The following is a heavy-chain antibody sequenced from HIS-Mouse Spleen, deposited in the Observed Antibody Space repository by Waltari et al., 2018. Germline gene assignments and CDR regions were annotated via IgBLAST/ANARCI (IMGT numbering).Heavy chain of an antibody. CDR2: IYYGGST. D-gene: IGHD6-13*01. V-gene: IGHV4-39*07. CDR3: AGEIPYSSSWYYWYFDL. Sequence: QLQLQESGPGLVKPSETLSLTCTVSGGSISSSSYYWGWIRQPQGKGLEWFGSIYYGGSTYYTPSLKCRVTISVDTSKNQFSLKLSSVTAADTAVYYCAGEIPYSSSWYYWYFDLWGRGTLVTVSS. J-gene: IGHJ2*01. CDR1: GGSISSSSYY.